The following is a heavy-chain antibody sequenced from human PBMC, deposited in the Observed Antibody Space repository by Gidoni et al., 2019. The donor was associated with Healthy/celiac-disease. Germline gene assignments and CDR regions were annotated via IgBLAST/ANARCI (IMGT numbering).Heavy chain of an antibody. CDR1: GGSVSSGSYY. CDR2: TYYSGST. CDR3: ARESREEYCSGGSCYDYYGMDV. Sequence: QVPLQESGPGLGKPSETLSTTCSVSGGSVSSGSYYWSWIRQPPGKGLEWIGYTYYSGSTNYNPSLKSRVTISVDTSKNQFSLKLSSVTAADTAVYYCARESREEYCSGGSCYDYYGMDVWGQGTTVTVSS. D-gene: IGHD2-15*01. V-gene: IGHV4-61*01. J-gene: IGHJ6*02.